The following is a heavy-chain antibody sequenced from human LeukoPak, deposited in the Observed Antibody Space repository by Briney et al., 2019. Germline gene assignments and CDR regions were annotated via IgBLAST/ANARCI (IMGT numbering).Heavy chain of an antibody. D-gene: IGHD2-2*01. CDR3: ARHEGGYCSSTSCYSEDY. CDR1: GGSFSGYY. Sequence: SETLSLTCAVYGGSFSGYYWSWIRQPPGKGLEWIGEINHSGSTNYNPSLKSRVTISVDTSKNQFSLKLSSVTAADTAVYYCARHEGGYCSSTSCYSEDYWGQGTLVTVSS. J-gene: IGHJ4*02. CDR2: INHSGST. V-gene: IGHV4-34*01.